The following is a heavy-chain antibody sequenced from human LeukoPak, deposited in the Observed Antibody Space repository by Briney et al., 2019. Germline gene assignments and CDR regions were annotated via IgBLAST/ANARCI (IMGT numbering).Heavy chain of an antibody. CDR2: IIPIFGTA. Sequence: SVKVSCKASGGTFSSYAISWVRPAPGQGLEWMGRIIPIFGTANYAQKFQGRVTITADKSTSTAYMELSSLRSEDTAVYYCARDPLAYYGSGSPKGGDYWGQGTLVTVSS. J-gene: IGHJ4*02. D-gene: IGHD3-10*01. CDR3: ARDPLAYYGSGSPKGGDY. V-gene: IGHV1-69*06. CDR1: GGTFSSYA.